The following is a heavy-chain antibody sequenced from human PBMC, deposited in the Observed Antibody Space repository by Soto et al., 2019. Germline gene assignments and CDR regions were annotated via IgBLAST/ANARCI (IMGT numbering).Heavy chain of an antibody. D-gene: IGHD3-10*01. CDR2: IYYSGST. J-gene: IGHJ3*02. Sequence: PSETLSLTCTVSGGSISSYYWSWIRQPPGKGLEWIGYIYYSGSTNYNPSLKSRVTMSVDTSKNQFSLRLSSVTAADTAVYYCARDDYGGSGSHAYEIWGQGTMVTVSS. CDR1: GGSISSYY. V-gene: IGHV4-59*12. CDR3: ARDDYGGSGSHAYEI.